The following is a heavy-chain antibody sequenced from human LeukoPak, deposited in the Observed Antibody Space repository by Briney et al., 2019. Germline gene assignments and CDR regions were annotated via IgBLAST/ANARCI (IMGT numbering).Heavy chain of an antibody. D-gene: IGHD2/OR15-2a*01. CDR2: IYSGGRT. V-gene: IGHV3-66*01. Sequence: PGGSLRLSCAASGFTVSSNYMSWVRQAPGKGLEWVSVIYSGGRTYYADSVKGRFTISRDNSKNTLYLQMNSLRAEDTAVYYCARDFKESFDIWGQGTMVTVSS. CDR1: GFTVSSNY. J-gene: IGHJ3*02. CDR3: ARDFKESFDI.